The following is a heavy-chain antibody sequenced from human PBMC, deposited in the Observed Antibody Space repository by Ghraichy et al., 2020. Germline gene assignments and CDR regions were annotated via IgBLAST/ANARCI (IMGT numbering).Heavy chain of an antibody. CDR2: IKQDGSDK. CDR3: ATRFRATTMT. CDR1: GFAFSTSW. J-gene: IGHJ5*02. Sequence: GGSLRLSCAASGFAFSTSWMSWVRQAPGKGLEWVADIKQDGSDKKYVDSVKGRFTISRDNAENSLFLQMNSLRADDSAVYYCATRFRATTMTWGQGTLVTVS. V-gene: IGHV3-7*01. D-gene: IGHD1-26*01.